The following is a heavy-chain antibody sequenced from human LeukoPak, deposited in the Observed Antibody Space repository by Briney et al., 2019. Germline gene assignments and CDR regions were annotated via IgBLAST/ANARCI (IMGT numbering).Heavy chain of an antibody. J-gene: IGHJ6*03. V-gene: IGHV3-48*04. D-gene: IGHD3-22*01. Sequence: GGSLRLSCAASGFTFSSYSMNWVRQAPGKGLEWVSYISSSSSTIYYADSVKGRFTISRDNAENSLYLQMNSLRAEDTAVYYCARAVYDSSGYHYYYYYMDVWGKGTTVTVSS. CDR1: GFTFSSYS. CDR2: ISSSSSTI. CDR3: ARAVYDSSGYHYYYYYMDV.